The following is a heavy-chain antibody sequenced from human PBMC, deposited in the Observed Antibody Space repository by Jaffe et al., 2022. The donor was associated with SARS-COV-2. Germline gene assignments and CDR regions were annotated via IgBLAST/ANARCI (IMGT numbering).Heavy chain of an antibody. Sequence: EVQLVQSGGGLVQPGGSLKLSCATSGFTFNGSAMHWVRQTSGAGLEWLGRIRSKANRYATAYAASVRGRFIISRDDSQNTAYLQMNSLQTEDTAVYYCSSLGANSKYAFDIWGQGTLVTVSS. CDR2: IRSKANRYAT. D-gene: IGHD3-10*01. CDR3: SSLGANSKYAFDI. J-gene: IGHJ3*02. CDR1: GFTFNGSA. V-gene: IGHV3-73*02.